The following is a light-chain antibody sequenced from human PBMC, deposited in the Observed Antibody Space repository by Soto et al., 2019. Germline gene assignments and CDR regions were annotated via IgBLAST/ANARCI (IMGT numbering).Light chain of an antibody. J-gene: IGKJ4*01. Sequence: EIVLTQSPGTLSLSPGERATLSCRASQSVSSNNLAWYQQRPGQAPRVVIYGASTRATGIPARFSGSGSGTEFTLTISSLQSEDFAVYYCQQYNNWPLTFGGGTKVEIK. CDR3: QQYNNWPLT. CDR1: QSVSSN. V-gene: IGKV3-15*01. CDR2: GAS.